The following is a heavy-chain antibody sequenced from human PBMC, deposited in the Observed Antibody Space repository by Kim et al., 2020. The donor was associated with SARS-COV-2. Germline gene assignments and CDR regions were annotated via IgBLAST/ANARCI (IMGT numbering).Heavy chain of an antibody. J-gene: IGHJ6*02. V-gene: IGHV4-4*02. CDR1: GGSISNSNW. Sequence: SETLSLTCAVSGGSISNSNWWSWVRQPPGKGLEWIGEIYHSGSTYYNPSLKSRVTIFLDKSKNQCSLKLISVTAADTAVYYCARTPDYYYGMDVWGQGTTVTVSS. CDR2: IYHSGST. CDR3: ARTPDYYYGMDV.